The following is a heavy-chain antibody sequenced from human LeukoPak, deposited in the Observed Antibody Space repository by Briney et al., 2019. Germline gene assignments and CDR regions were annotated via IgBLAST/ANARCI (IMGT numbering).Heavy chain of an antibody. V-gene: IGHV3-23*01. CDR1: GFTLSSYA. D-gene: IGHD2-15*01. J-gene: IGHJ3*01. CDR3: AKDGSNDWRWGAFDV. Sequence: GGSLRLSCAASGFTLSSYAMSWVRQAPGKGLEWVSAISVSGNTYHADSVKGRFTISRDSSKNTLYLQMNRLRADDTAVYYCAKDGSNDWRWGAFDVWGQGTMVTVSS. CDR2: ISVSGNT.